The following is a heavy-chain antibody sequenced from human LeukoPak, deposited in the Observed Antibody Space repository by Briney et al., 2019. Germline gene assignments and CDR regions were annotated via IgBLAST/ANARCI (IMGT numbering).Heavy chain of an antibody. Sequence: GGSLRLSCAASGFTFSSYWMSWVRQAPGKGLGWVANIKQDGSEKYYVDSVKGRFTISRDNAKNSLYLQMNSLRAEDTAVYYCARLGGGHSSSWYDAFDIWGQGTMVTVSS. CDR2: IKQDGSEK. D-gene: IGHD6-13*01. V-gene: IGHV3-7*01. J-gene: IGHJ3*02. CDR1: GFTFSSYW. CDR3: ARLGGGHSSSWYDAFDI.